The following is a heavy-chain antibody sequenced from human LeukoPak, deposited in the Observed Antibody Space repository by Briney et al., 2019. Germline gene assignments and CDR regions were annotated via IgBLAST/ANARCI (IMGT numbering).Heavy chain of an antibody. Sequence: ASVKVSCKASGYIFTGYYMKWVRQAPGQGLEWMGWLHPNSGGTNYAQKFQGRITLTRDTSISTAYMELSSLTSDDTAVYFCARWQEGSGTYYIDYWGQETLVTVSS. CDR2: LHPNSGGT. D-gene: IGHD3-10*01. J-gene: IGHJ4*02. CDR3: ARWQEGSGTYYIDY. CDR1: GYIFTGYY. V-gene: IGHV1-2*02.